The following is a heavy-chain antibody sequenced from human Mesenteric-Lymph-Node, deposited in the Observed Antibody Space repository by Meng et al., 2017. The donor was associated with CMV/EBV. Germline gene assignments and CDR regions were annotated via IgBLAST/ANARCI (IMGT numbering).Heavy chain of an antibody. Sequence: GESLKISCAASGFTLSGYVMHYVRQAPGKGLEWVAVVSYDGDNKYYADAVKGRFTISRDNSKNTVYLQMNSLRAEDTAVYYCGGSYYHWGQGTLVTVSS. D-gene: IGHD1-26*01. CDR2: VSYDGDNK. CDR3: GGSYYH. V-gene: IGHV3-30*07. J-gene: IGHJ5*02. CDR1: GFTLSGYV.